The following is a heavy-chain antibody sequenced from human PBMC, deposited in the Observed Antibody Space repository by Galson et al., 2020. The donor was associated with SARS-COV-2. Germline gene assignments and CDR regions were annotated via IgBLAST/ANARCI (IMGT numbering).Heavy chain of an antibody. CDR2: INHSGST. J-gene: IGHJ6*02. V-gene: IGHV4-34*01. CDR1: GGSFSGYY. D-gene: IGHD6-13*01. CDR3: ARGNPSSSWPYYYYYYGMDV. Sequence: SETLSLTCAVYGGSFSGYYWSWIRQPPGKGLEWIGEINHSGSTNYNPSLKSRVTISVDTSKNQFSLKLSSVTAADTAVYYCARGNPSSSWPYYYYYYGMDVWGQGTTVTVSS.